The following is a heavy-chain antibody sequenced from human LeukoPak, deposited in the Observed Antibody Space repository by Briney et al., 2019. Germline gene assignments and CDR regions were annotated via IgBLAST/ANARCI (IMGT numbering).Heavy chain of an antibody. CDR2: IYYSGST. J-gene: IGHJ2*01. D-gene: IGHD6-19*01. CDR3: ARDRQDSSGWYPMYWYFDL. V-gene: IGHV4-39*02. CDR1: GGSISSSSYY. Sequence: SETLSLTCTVSGGSISSSSYYWGWIRQPPGKGLEWIGSIYYSGSTYYNPSLKSRVTISVDTSKNQFSLKLSSVTAADTAVYYCARDRQDSSGWYPMYWYFDLWGRGTLVTVSS.